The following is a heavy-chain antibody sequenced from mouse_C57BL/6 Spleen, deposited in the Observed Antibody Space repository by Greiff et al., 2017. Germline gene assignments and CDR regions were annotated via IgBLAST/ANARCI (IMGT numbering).Heavy chain of an antibody. D-gene: IGHD1-1*01. Sequence: VQLQQPGAVLVMPGASVKLSCKASGYTFTSYWMHWVKQRPGQGLEWIGEIDPSDSYTNYNQKFKGKSTLTVDESSSTAYMQLSSLTSEDSAVYYCARPRYGSSYNYAMDYWGQGTSVTVSS. J-gene: IGHJ4*01. CDR2: IDPSDSYT. CDR3: ARPRYGSSYNYAMDY. CDR1: GYTFTSYW. V-gene: IGHV1-69*01.